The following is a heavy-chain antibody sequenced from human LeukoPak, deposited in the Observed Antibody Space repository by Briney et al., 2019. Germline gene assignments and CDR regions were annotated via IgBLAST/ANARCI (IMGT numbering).Heavy chain of an antibody. CDR2: VYYGGST. D-gene: IGHD1-1*01. CDR1: GGSLSGFY. Sequence: SETLSLTCTVSGGSLSGFYWSWIRQPPGKGLEWIGYVYYGGSTTYNPSLRSRVTILVDTSKNQFSLRLGSVTAADTAVYYCAREWFPTAVWGQGTTVTVSS. V-gene: IGHV4-59*01. CDR3: AREWFPTAV. J-gene: IGHJ6*02.